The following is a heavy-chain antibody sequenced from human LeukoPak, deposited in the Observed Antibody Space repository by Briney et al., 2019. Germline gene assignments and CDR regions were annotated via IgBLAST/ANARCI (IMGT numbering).Heavy chain of an antibody. CDR3: ARGRTFDN. V-gene: IGHV4-59*01. J-gene: IGHJ4*02. Sequence: KPSETLSLTCTVSVGSISSYDWSWIRQPPGKGLEWIGNIYDRGSAKYNPSLKSRVTISVDTSKNQFSLRLSSVTAADTAVYYCARGRTFDNWGQGTLVTVSS. CDR2: IYDRGSA. CDR1: VGSISSYD.